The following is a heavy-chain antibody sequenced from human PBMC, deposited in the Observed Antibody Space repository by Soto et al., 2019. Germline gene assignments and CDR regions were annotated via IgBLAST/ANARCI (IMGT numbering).Heavy chain of an antibody. CDR3: ARRAVRGVIIKDYGMDV. V-gene: IGHV4-31*03. CDR2: IYYSGST. D-gene: IGHD3-10*01. Sequence: LSLTCTVSGGSISSGGYYWSWIRQHPGKGLEWIGYIYYSGSTYYNPSLKSRVTISVDTSKNQFSLKLSSVTAADTAVYYCARRAVRGVIIKDYGMDVWGQGTTVTVS. J-gene: IGHJ6*02. CDR1: GGSISSGGYY.